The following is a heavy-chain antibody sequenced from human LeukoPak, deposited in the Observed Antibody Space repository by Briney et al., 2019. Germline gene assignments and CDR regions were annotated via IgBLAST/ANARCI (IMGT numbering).Heavy chain of an antibody. V-gene: IGHV3-23*01. CDR3: AKGTSIVLKYYCDY. CDR1: GFTFSGIW. CDR2: ISGSGDNT. D-gene: IGHD2-8*01. J-gene: IGHJ4*02. Sequence: PGGSLRLSCVGSGFTFSGIWMSWVRQAPGKGLEWVSGISGSGDNTYYADSVKGRFTISRDNSKNTLSLQMNSLRAEDTAVYYCAKGTSIVLKYYCDYWGQGTLVTVSS.